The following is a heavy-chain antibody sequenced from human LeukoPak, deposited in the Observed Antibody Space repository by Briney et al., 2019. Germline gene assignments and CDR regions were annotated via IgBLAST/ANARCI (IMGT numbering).Heavy chain of an antibody. J-gene: IGHJ5*02. CDR2: ISAYNGNT. CDR1: GYTFTTYG. V-gene: IGHV1-18*01. CDR3: VRDFSSGTDWFDP. D-gene: IGHD3-3*01. Sequence: ASVKVSCKASGYTFTTYGISWARQAPGQGLEWMGWISAYNGNTNYAQKLQGRVTMTTDTSTSTAYMELRSLTSDDTAVYYCVRDFSSGTDWFDPWGQGTLVTVSS.